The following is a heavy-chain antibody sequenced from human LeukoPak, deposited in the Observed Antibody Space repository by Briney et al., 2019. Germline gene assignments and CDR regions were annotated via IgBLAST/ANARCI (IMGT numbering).Heavy chain of an antibody. D-gene: IGHD7-27*01. CDR3: ARSKLGNNQWYFDL. Sequence: SETLSLTCTVSGGSISSSSYYWGWIRQPPGKGLEWIGSIYYSGSTYYNPSLKSRVTISVDTSKNQFSLKLSSVTAADTAVYYCARSKLGNNQWYFDLWGRGTLVTVSS. CDR1: GGSISSSSYY. V-gene: IGHV4-39*01. J-gene: IGHJ2*01. CDR2: IYYSGST.